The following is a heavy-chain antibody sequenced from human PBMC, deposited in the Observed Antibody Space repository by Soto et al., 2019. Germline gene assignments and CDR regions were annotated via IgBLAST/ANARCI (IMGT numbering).Heavy chain of an antibody. J-gene: IGHJ6*02. CDR2: INPNSGGT. Sequence: ASVKVSCKASGYTFTGYYMHWVRQAPGQGLEWMGWINPNSGGTNYAQKFQGRVTMTRDTSISTAYVELSRLRSDDTAVYYCARVWDSSGWYGDYYGMDVWGQGTTVTVSS. D-gene: IGHD6-19*01. CDR3: ARVWDSSGWYGDYYGMDV. V-gene: IGHV1-2*02. CDR1: GYTFTGYY.